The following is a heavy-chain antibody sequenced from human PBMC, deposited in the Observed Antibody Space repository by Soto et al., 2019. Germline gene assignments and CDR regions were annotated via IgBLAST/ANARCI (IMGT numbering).Heavy chain of an antibody. Sequence: QVQLVQSGPEVKKPGASVKVSCKASGYTFTGHYIHWVRQAPGQGLEWMGKIGPNSGDTKYAQKFHGRFTMTRDTSISTVYIELSNLSPDDTAVYYCGRGGSGELGVFYWGQGTLVTVSS. CDR3: GRGGSGELGVFY. CDR1: GYTFTGHY. D-gene: IGHD2-15*01. CDR2: IGPNSGDT. V-gene: IGHV1-2*02. J-gene: IGHJ4*02.